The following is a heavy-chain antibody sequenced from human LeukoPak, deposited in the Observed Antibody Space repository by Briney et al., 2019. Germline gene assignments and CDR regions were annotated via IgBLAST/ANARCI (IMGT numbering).Heavy chain of an antibody. D-gene: IGHD3-10*01. CDR2: ISGIGGST. Sequence: GESLRLSCAASGFTFSSYAMSWVRQAPGKGLEWVSAISGIGGSTYYADSGKGRFTISRDNSKNTLYLQMNSLRAEDTAVYYCAKDRLMVRGAYYHYFDYWGQGTLVTVSS. V-gene: IGHV3-23*01. CDR3: AKDRLMVRGAYYHYFDY. CDR1: GFTFSSYA. J-gene: IGHJ4*02.